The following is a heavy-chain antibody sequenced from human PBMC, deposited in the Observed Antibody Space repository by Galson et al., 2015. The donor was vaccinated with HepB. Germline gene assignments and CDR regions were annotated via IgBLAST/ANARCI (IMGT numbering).Heavy chain of an antibody. V-gene: IGHV4-59*01. J-gene: IGHJ2*01. CDR3: ARSRQPSWGGGGATSNYYFDL. CDR2: IYYSGST. Sequence: ETLSLTCTVSGGSIGSYFWSWIRQSPGNGLEWIGYIYYSGSTKYNPSLKSRVTMSVDTSKRQFSLRLSSVTAADTAVYYCARSRQPSWGGGGATSNYYFDLWGRGTLVTVSS. CDR1: GGSIGSYF. D-gene: IGHD1-26*01.